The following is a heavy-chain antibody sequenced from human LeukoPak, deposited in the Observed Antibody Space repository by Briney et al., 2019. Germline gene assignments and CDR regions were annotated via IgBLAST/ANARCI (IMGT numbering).Heavy chain of an antibody. J-gene: IGHJ4*02. V-gene: IGHV4-4*09. CDR3: AAGPWELDF. CDR2: IYNGGNT. D-gene: IGHD1-26*01. Sequence: SETLSLTCTVSGVSINTYYASWIRQAPGKGLEFIGFIYNGGNTNYNPSLKSRATISVDTSNNQFSLRLTSVPAADTAMYCCAAGPWELDFWGQGTLVTVSS. CDR1: GVSINTYY.